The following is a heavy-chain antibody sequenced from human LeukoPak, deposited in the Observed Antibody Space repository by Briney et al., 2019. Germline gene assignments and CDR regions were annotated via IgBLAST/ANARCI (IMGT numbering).Heavy chain of an antibody. Sequence: PGGSLRLSCAASGFTVSSNYMSWVRQAPGKGLEWVSVIYSGGDTYYADSVKGRFTISRDNSKNTLHLQMNSLRAEDTAVYYCAESLERYGSGSYYFYWGQGTLVTVSS. CDR2: IYSGGDT. J-gene: IGHJ4*02. D-gene: IGHD3-10*01. CDR3: AESLERYGSGSYYFY. CDR1: GFTVSSNY. V-gene: IGHV3-66*01.